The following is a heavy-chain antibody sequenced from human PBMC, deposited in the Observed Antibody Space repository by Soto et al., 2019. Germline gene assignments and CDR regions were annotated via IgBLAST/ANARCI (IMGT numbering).Heavy chain of an antibody. V-gene: IGHV4-30-4*01. CDR1: GGSISSGNYY. CDR2: IFYSGTT. J-gene: IGHJ6*02. D-gene: IGHD5-18*01. Sequence: QVQLQESGPGLVKPSQTLSLTCTVSGGSISSGNYYWSWIRQPPGKGLEWIGYIFYSGTTYYNPSLKIRVTISVVTSKNQFSLKLSSVTAADTAVYYCARASPVVTDVWGQGTTVTVSS. CDR3: ARASPVVTDV.